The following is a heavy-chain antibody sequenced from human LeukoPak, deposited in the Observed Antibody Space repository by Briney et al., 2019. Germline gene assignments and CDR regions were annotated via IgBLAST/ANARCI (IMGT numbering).Heavy chain of an antibody. Sequence: SETLSLTCTVSGGSISSSSYYWGWIRQPPGKGLEWIGSIYYSGSTYYNPSLKSRVTISVDTSKNQFSLKLSSVTAADTAVYYCASSPGYCSGGSCSGDDYWGQGTLVTVSS. D-gene: IGHD2-15*01. V-gene: IGHV4-39*01. CDR3: ASSPGYCSGGSCSGDDY. CDR1: GGSISSSSYY. CDR2: IYYSGST. J-gene: IGHJ4*02.